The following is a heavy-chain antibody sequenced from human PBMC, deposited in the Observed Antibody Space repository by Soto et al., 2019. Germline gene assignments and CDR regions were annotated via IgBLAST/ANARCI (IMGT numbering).Heavy chain of an antibody. CDR3: ATGANFYYDTSRY. J-gene: IGHJ4*02. V-gene: IGHV3-30*03. CDR2: ISNDGSNK. Sequence: GGSLRLSCAASGFSFSTYGMHWVRQAPGKGLEWMAVISNDGSNKYYADSVKGRFTISRDTSKSTLYLQMTSLRPDDTAVYYCATGANFYYDTSRYWGQGTLVTFSS. D-gene: IGHD3-22*01. CDR1: GFSFSTYG.